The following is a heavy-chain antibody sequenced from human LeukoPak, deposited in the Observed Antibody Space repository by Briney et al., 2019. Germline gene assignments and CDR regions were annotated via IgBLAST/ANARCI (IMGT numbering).Heavy chain of an antibody. V-gene: IGHV4-59*01. CDR3: ARDFRHCTIAVASSSSNWLDA. CDR2: IYYSGST. Sequence: PAETLSLTCTVSGGSISSYYGSWIRQPPGKGLEWIGYIYYSGSTNYNPSLKRRVTISVDTSKDQFTPKLSSVTAADTAADYCARDFRHCTIAVASSSSNWLDAWGQGTLVTVSS. CDR1: GGSISSYY. D-gene: IGHD6-19*01. J-gene: IGHJ5*02.